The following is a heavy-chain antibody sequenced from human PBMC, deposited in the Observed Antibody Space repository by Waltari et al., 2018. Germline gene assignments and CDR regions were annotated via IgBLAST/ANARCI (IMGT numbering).Heavy chain of an antibody. J-gene: IGHJ4*02. V-gene: IGHV1-2*02. D-gene: IGHD2-2*01. CDR1: GYTFTGYY. CDR3: GRRGSTSCYDH. Sequence: QVQLVQSGAEVKKPGASVKVSCKASGYTFTGYYMHWVRQAPGQGLEWMGMLNPNMDSTNCDRKFQCRVTMTRDTSTSTVYMELRRLGSDDTAVYYCGRRGSTSCYDHWGQVTLVTVSS. CDR2: LNPNMDST.